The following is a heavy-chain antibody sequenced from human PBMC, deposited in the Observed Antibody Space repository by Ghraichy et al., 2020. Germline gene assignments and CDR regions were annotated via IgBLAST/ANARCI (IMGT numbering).Heavy chain of an antibody. D-gene: IGHD3-22*01. CDR3: TRHSEHYYDSSGYYVTFDY. CDR1: GFTFSGSA. V-gene: IGHV3-73*01. CDR2: IRSKANSYAT. J-gene: IGHJ4*02. Sequence: GESLNISCAASGFTFSGSAMHWVRQAPGKGLEWVGRIRSKANSYATAYAASVKGRFTISRDDSKNTAYLQMNSLKTEDTAVYYCTRHSEHYYDSSGYYVTFDYWGQGSLVTVSS.